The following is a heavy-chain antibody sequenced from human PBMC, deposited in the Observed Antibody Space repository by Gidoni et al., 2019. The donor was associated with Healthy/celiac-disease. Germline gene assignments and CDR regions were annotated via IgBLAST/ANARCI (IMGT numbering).Heavy chain of an antibody. CDR1: GGTFSSSA. Sequence: MQLVPSGAEVKKPGPPVKFSCKPPGGTFSSSAISWVRQAPRQGLEWMGGIIPIFGTANYAQKFQGRVTITADESTSTAYMELSSLRSEDTAVYYCARLFNQLLSYYYYMDVWGKGTTVTVSS. CDR2: IIPIFGTA. V-gene: IGHV1-69*01. D-gene: IGHD6-6*01. CDR3: ARLFNQLLSYYYYMDV. J-gene: IGHJ6*03.